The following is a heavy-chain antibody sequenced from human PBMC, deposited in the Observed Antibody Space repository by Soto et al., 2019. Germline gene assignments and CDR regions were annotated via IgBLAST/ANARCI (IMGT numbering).Heavy chain of an antibody. V-gene: IGHV4-59*12. J-gene: IGHJ5*02. D-gene: IGHD2-2*01. CDR1: GGSISSYY. Sequence: PSETLSLTCTVSGGSISSYYWSWIRQPPGKGLEWIGYIYHSGSTNYNPSLKSRVTISVDRSKNQFSLKLSSVTAADAAVYYCARVPDRWGQGTLVTVSS. CDR2: IYHSGST. CDR3: ARVPDR.